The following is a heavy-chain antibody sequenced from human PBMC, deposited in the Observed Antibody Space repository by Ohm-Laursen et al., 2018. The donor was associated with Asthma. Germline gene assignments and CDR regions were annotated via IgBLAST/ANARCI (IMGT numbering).Heavy chain of an antibody. CDR2: INSVFRTT. CDR1: GGPFSTSV. J-gene: IGHJ4*02. CDR3: GRKQGSCIVSTCYSLDF. V-gene: IGHV1-69*13. Sequence: ASVKVSCKSLGGPFSTSVFGWVRQAPGQGLEWMGGINSVFRTTDYAQKFQGRVTITADESTATVYMELSSLRSDDTALYYCGRKQGSCIVSTCYSLDFWGQGTLVTVSS. D-gene: IGHD2-15*01.